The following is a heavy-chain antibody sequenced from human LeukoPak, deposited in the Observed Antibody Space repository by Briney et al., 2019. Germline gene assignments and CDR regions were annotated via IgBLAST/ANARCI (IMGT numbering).Heavy chain of an antibody. V-gene: IGHV1-46*01. D-gene: IGHD1-26*01. CDR1: GYTFTSYY. CDR2: INPSGGST. CDR3: ARDGVVGATRVDY. J-gene: IGHJ4*02. Sequence: ASVKVSCTASGYTFTSYYMHWVRQAPGQGLEWMGIINPSGGSTSYAQKFQGRVTMTRDTSTSTAYMELRSLRSDDTAVYYCARDGVVGATRVDYWGQGTLVTVSS.